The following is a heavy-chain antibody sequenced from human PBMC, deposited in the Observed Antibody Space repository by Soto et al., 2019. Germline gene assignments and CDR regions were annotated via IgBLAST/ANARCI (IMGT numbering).Heavy chain of an antibody. D-gene: IGHD1-26*01. J-gene: IGHJ6*02. V-gene: IGHV1-69*01. CDR1: GGTFSSYA. CDR2: IIPIFGTA. CDR3: ARTTIPRPAYYYYGMDV. Sequence: QVQLVQSGAEVKKPGSSVKVSCKASGGTFSSYAISWVRQAPGQGLEWMGGIIPIFGTANYAQKFQGRVTITADESTSTAYMQLSSLRSEDTAVYYCARTTIPRPAYYYYGMDVWGQGTTVTVSS.